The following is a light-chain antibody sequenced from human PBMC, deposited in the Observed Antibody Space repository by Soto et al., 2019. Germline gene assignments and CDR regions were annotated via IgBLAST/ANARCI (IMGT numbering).Light chain of an antibody. CDR3: QQYYSFPLT. CDR1: QGISSY. J-gene: IGKJ4*01. Sequence: IQMTQSPSSLSASIGDIVTITCRASQGISSYLAWYQQKPGKAPELLIYAASTLQSGVPSRFSGSGSGTDFTLTISCLQSEDFATYYCQQYYSFPLTFGGGTKVDIK. V-gene: IGKV1-8*01. CDR2: AAS.